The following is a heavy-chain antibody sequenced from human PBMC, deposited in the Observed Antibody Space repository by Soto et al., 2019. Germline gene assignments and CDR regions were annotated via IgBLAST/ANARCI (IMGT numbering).Heavy chain of an antibody. CDR1: GGSFSSYY. D-gene: IGHD3-22*01. V-gene: IGHV4-34*01. Sequence: PSETLSLTCAVYGGSFSSYYWSWIRQPPGKGLEWIGEINHSGSTNYNPSLKSRVTISVDTSKNQFSLKLSSVTAADTAVYYCARGFRSSSGYYYWGQGTLVTVSS. CDR2: INHSGST. CDR3: ARGFRSSSGYYY. J-gene: IGHJ4*02.